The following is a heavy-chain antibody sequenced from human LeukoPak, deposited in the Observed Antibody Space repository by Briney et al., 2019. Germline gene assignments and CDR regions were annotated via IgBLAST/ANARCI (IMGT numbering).Heavy chain of an antibody. CDR2: INPNSGGT. J-gene: IGHJ4*02. CDR3: ARALDSSGWSPDY. D-gene: IGHD6-19*01. V-gene: IGHV1-2*02. CDR1: GYTFTGYY. Sequence: GASVKVSCKASGYTFTGYYMHWVRQAPRQGLEWMGWINPNSGGTNYAQKFQGRVTMTRDTSISTAYMELSRLRSDDTAVYYCARALDSSGWSPDYWGQGTLVTVSS.